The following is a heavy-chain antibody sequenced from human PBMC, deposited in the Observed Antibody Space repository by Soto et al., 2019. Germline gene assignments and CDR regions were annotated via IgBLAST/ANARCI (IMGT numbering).Heavy chain of an antibody. Sequence: QITLKESGPTLVRPTQTLTLTCTFSGFSLTTSGVGVGWIRQPPGKALEWLAVIYWDDDKRYSSSLKSRLTIANDTAKDRLVLTMTHSDPVDTATYYCAHHPFYGLGRYSFDYWRQGTLVTVSS. D-gene: IGHD3-10*01. J-gene: IGHJ4*02. CDR2: IYWDDDK. V-gene: IGHV2-5*02. CDR1: GFSLTTSGVG. CDR3: AHHPFYGLGRYSFDY.